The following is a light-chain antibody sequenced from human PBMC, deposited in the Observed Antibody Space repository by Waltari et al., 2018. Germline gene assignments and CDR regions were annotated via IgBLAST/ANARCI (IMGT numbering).Light chain of an antibody. CDR3: QQSYSTPLT. CDR1: QPINSY. J-gene: IGKJ3*01. Sequence: DIQMTQSPSSLSASVGDRVTITCRASQPINSYLNWYQQKPGQAPKLLINAASSLQSVVPSRFSGSGSGTHFTLTISSLQPEDFATYYCQQSYSTPLTFGPGTKVDIK. V-gene: IGKV1-39*01. CDR2: AAS.